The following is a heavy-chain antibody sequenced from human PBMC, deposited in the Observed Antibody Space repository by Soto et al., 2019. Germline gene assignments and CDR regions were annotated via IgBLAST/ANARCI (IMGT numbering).Heavy chain of an antibody. Sequence: QVQLVESGGGVVQPGTSLRLSCTVSGCTFSHYGFYWVRQPPGKGLEWVAFIWHDGSEKYDADSVKGRFTVSRDSSRSTVFLEMNTLRAEATAVYYCARDWGGGRYCVGGGGCVGDFWGQGTMVTVSS. CDR2: IWHDGSEK. D-gene: IGHD2-21*01. J-gene: IGHJ4*02. CDR1: GCTFSHYG. V-gene: IGHV3-33*01. CDR3: ARDWGGGRYCVGGGGCVGDF.